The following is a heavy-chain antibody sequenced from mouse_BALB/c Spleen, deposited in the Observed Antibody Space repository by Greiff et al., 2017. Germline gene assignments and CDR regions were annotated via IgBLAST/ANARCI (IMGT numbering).Heavy chain of an antibody. CDR2: INPGSGGT. CDR1: GYAFTNYL. Sequence: VQLVESGAELVRPGTSVKVSCKASGYAFTNYLIEWVKQRPGQGLEWIGVINPGSGGTNYNEKFKGKATLTADKSSSTAYMQLSSLTSDDSAVYFCARYGNWDWYFDVWGAGTTVTVSS. J-gene: IGHJ1*01. D-gene: IGHD4-1*01. V-gene: IGHV1-54*01. CDR3: ARYGNWDWYFDV.